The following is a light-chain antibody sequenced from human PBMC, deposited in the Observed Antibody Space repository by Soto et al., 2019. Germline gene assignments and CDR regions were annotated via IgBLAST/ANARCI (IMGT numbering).Light chain of an antibody. Sequence: DIPRTQCPSSLSASVGDKVTITCRASQSISDWLAWYQQKPGKAPKILIYDASSLESGVPSRFSGSGSGTEFTLTISSLQPDDFATYYCQHYNSYPEAFGQGTKVHI. J-gene: IGKJ1*01. CDR3: QHYNSYPEA. CDR1: QSISDW. V-gene: IGKV1-5*01. CDR2: DAS.